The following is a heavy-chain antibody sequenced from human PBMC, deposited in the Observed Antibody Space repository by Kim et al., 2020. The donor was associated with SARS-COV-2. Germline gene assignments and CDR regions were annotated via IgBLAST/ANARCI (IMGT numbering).Heavy chain of an antibody. V-gene: IGHV3-23*01. CDR3: AKHSRGVTGSNPDY. J-gene: IGHJ4*02. D-gene: IGHD3-10*01. Sequence: GGSLRLSCAASGFIFNNYAMSWVRQAPGKGLEWVSCVSGSTTYYADSVKGRFTISRDNSKNTLSLQMNSLRDDDTAVYYCAKHSRGVTGSNPDYWGQGTL. CDR2: VSGSTT. CDR1: GFIFNNYA.